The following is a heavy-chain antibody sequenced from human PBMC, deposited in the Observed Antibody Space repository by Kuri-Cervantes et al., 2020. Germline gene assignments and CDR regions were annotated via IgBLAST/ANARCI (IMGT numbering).Heavy chain of an antibody. D-gene: IGHD6-19*01. CDR3: AKDPLAVASTGAWFDP. CDR1: GFTFDDYA. Sequence: GGSLRLSCAASGFTFDDYAMHWVRQVPGKGLEWVSTITGSGGTTYYADSVKGRFTISRDNSRNTLYLQMNSLRAEDTALYYCAKDPLAVASTGAWFDPWGQGTLVTVSS. V-gene: IGHV3-23*01. CDR2: ITGSGGTT. J-gene: IGHJ5*02.